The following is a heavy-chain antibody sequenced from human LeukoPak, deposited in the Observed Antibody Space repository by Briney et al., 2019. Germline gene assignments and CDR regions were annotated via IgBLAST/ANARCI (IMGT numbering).Heavy chain of an antibody. J-gene: IGHJ6*02. CDR2: INAGNGNT. V-gene: IGHV1-3*01. D-gene: IGHD2-15*01. CDR3: ARGLGYCSGGSCYALYYYYAMDV. Sequence: ASVNVSCTASGYTFITYAMHWVRQAPGQRLEWMGWINAGNGNTKYSQKFQGRVTITRDTSASTAYMELSSLRSEDTAVYYCARGLGYCSGGSCYALYYYYAMDVWGQGTTVTVSS. CDR1: GYTFITYA.